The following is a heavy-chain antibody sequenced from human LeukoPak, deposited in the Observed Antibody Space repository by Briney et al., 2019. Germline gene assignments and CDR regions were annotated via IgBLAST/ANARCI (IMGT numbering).Heavy chain of an antibody. CDR2: ISGSGGST. CDR1: GFTFSSYA. Sequence: GGSLRLSCAASGFTFSSYAMSWVRQAPGKGLEWVSAISGSGGSTYYADSVKGRFTISRDNSKNTLYLQMNSLRAEDTAVYYCAKVGYCSGGSCYSSDYWGQGTLVTVSS. CDR3: AKVGYCSGGSCYSSDY. D-gene: IGHD2-15*01. V-gene: IGHV3-23*01. J-gene: IGHJ4*02.